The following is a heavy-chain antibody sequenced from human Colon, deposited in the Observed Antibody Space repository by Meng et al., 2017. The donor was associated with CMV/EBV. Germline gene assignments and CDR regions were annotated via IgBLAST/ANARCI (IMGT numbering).Heavy chain of an antibody. CDR3: ARDRWFTF. V-gene: IGHV3-23*01. CDR1: GFTFTSYD. D-gene: IGHD2-15*01. Sequence: EGQLLGSGGGLVQPGGSMRLSCAASGFTFTSYDMSWVRQAPGKGLEWVSTIGRGSGANYADSVKGRFTMSRDNSKNTVYLEMNNLRAEDTAIYYCARDRWFTFWGQGVLVTVSS. J-gene: IGHJ4*02. CDR2: IGRGSGA.